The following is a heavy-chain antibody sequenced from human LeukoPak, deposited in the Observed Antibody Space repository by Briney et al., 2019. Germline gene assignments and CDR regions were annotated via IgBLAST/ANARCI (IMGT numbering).Heavy chain of an antibody. J-gene: IGHJ4*02. CDR1: GFTFSSYA. CDR3: AKVGPLFDF. CDR2: ISGSGSNI. V-gene: IGHV3-23*01. Sequence: GGSLRLSCAASGFTFSSYALSWVRQAPGGGLEWVSVISGSGSNIYYADSVKGRFTISRDNSKKKLYLQMNSLRAEDTAVYYCAKVGPLFDFWGQGTLVTVSS.